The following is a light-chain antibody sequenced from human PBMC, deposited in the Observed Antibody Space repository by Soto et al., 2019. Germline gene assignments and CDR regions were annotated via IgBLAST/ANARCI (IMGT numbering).Light chain of an antibody. CDR2: EVS. CDR1: SSNVGSYNL. Sequence: QSVLAQPASMSGSPGQSITISCTGTSSNVGSYNLVSWYQQHPGKAPKLMIYEVSKRPSGVSNRFSGSKSGNTASLTISGLQAEDEADYHCCSYTSSSTLYVFGTGTKVTVL. V-gene: IGLV2-14*02. J-gene: IGLJ1*01. CDR3: CSYTSSSTLYV.